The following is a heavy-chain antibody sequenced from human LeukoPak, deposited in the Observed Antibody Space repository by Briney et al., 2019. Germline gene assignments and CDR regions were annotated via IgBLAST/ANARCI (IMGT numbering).Heavy chain of an antibody. CDR3: ARAGATRLLHDYGDYVRQAAFDY. CDR2: IYYSGST. V-gene: IGHV4-59*08. J-gene: IGHJ4*02. D-gene: IGHD4-17*01. Sequence: TSETLSLTCTVSGGSISSYYWSWIRQPPGKGLEWIGYIYYSGSTNYNPSLKSRVTISVDTSKNQFSLKLSSVTAADTAVYYCARAGATRLLHDYGDYVRQAAFDYWGQGTLVTVSS. CDR1: GGSISSYY.